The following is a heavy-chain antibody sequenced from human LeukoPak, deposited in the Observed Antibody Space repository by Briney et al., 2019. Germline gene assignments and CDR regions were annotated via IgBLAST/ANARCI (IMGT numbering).Heavy chain of an antibody. CDR3: ARWGTVAAAIGLENYYFDY. CDR2: INHSGST. Sequence: SSESLSLTCTVYGGSFSGYYWSWIRQPPGKGLEWISDINHSGSTNYNPSLKSRVTISVDTSKNQFSLKLSSVTATDTAVYYCARWGTVAAAIGLENYYFDYWGQGTKVTVSS. V-gene: IGHV4-34*01. CDR1: GGSFSGYY. J-gene: IGHJ4*02. D-gene: IGHD2-2*02.